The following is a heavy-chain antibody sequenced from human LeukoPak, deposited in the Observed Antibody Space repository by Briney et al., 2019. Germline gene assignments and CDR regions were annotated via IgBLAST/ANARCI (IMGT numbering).Heavy chain of an antibody. J-gene: IGHJ4*02. V-gene: IGHV1-2*02. D-gene: IGHD3-10*01. CDR2: INPNSGGT. Sequence: ASVTVTCKASGYTFSGYYLHWVRQAPGQGLEWMGWINPNSGGTNYAQKFQGRVTMTRDTSISTAYMELSRLRSDDTAVYYCARDYYGSGSYSNAVDYWGGGPVVTVSS. CDR1: GYTFSGYY. CDR3: ARDYYGSGSYSNAVDY.